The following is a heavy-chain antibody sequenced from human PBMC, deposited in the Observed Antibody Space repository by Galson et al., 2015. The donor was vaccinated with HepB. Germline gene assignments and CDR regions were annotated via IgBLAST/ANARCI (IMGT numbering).Heavy chain of an antibody. CDR3: ARDPYRTGWYYFDY. J-gene: IGHJ4*02. V-gene: IGHV1-3*01. CDR2: INAGNGNT. D-gene: IGHD6-19*01. Sequence: SVKVSCKASGYTFTNYAMHWVRQAPGQRLEWMGWINAGNGNTKYSQKFQGRVTFTRDTSASTAYMELSSLRSEDTAVYYCARDPYRTGWYYFDYWGQGTLVTVSS. CDR1: GYTFTNYA.